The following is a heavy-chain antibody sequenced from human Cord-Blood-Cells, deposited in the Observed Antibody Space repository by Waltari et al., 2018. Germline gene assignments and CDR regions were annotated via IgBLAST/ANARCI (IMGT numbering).Heavy chain of an antibody. CDR1: GSSISSYY. V-gene: IGHV4-59*01. Sequence: QVQLPESGPGLVKPSETLSFTCTVSGSSISSYYCSWIRQPPGKGLEWIGYIYYVGSTNYTPSLKSRVTISVDTSKNQFSLKLSSVTAADTAVYYCARDYGDYPTWFDPWGQGTLVTVSS. D-gene: IGHD4-17*01. CDR2: IYYVGST. J-gene: IGHJ5*02. CDR3: ARDYGDYPTWFDP.